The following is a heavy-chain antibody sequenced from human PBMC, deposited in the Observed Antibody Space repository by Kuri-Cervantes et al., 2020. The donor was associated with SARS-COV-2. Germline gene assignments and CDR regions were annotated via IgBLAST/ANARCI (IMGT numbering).Heavy chain of an antibody. CDR3: AREDIVVVPAARSFTYNWFDP. J-gene: IGHJ5*02. Sequence: GESLKISCVASGFTLTKYTMNWVRQAPGKALEWVSSISGSGSYIYYADSVKGRFTISRESGESSLYLHMNSLRGEDTAVYYCAREDIVVVPAARSFTYNWFDPWGQGTLVTVSS. CDR2: ISGSGSYI. D-gene: IGHD2-2*01. V-gene: IGHV3-21*01. CDR1: GFTLTKYT.